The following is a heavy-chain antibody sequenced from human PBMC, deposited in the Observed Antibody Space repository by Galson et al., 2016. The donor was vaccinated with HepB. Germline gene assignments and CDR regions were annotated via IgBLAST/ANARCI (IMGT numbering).Heavy chain of an antibody. CDR2: IKNRFDGGTT. CDR1: GLTFNYAW. J-gene: IGHJ5*02. V-gene: IGHV3-15*07. CDR3: TTEFLVAVTAT. D-gene: IGHD2-21*02. Sequence: SLRLSCAASGLTFNYAWMNWVRQAPGKGLEWVGRIKNRFDGGTTDYAAPVKGRFTISRDDSRNMLYLQMNSLKTEDTAVYYCTTEFLVAVTATWGQGTLVTVSS.